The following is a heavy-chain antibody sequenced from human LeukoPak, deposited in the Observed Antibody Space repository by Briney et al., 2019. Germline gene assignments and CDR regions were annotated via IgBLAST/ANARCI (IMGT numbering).Heavy chain of an antibody. CDR2: IKYDGSEK. CDR3: ARDQYSSGWYYFDY. Sequence: PGGSLRLSCAASGFTFSTSWMDWVRQAPGKGLEWVANIKYDGSEKYYVDSVKGRFTISRDNAKNSLYLQMNSLRAEDTAVYYCARDQYSSGWYYFDYWGQGTLVTVSS. J-gene: IGHJ4*02. D-gene: IGHD6-19*01. V-gene: IGHV3-7*01. CDR1: GFTFSTSW.